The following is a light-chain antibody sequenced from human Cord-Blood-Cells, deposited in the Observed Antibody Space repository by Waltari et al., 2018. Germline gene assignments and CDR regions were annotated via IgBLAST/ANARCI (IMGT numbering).Light chain of an antibody. CDR3: QAWDSSTAV. CDR1: KLGDKY. Sequence: SYELTQPPSVSVSPGQTANITCSGDKLGDKYACWYQQKPGQSPVLVIYQDSTRPSGIPERFSGSNSGNTATLTISGTQAMDEADYYCQAWDSSTAVFGGGTKLTVL. J-gene: IGLJ2*01. V-gene: IGLV3-1*01. CDR2: QDS.